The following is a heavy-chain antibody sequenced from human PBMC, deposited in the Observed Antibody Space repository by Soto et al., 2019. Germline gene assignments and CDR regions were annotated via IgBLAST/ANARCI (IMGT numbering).Heavy chain of an antibody. CDR2: INGDGSST. V-gene: IGHV3-74*03. J-gene: IGHJ5*02. D-gene: IGHD3-22*01. Sequence: EVQLVESGGGLVQPGGSLRLSCAASGFTFSRHWMHWVRQTPGKGPVWVARINGDGSSTKYADSVKGRFTIARDNAKNTLFLQMSGLRAEDTAVYHCAREVIVALGTIRWFAPWGQGTLVTVSS. CDR3: AREVIVALGTIRWFAP. CDR1: GFTFSRHW.